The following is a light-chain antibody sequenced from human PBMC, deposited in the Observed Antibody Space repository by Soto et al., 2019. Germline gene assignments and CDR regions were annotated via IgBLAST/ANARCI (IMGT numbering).Light chain of an antibody. CDR2: GAT. V-gene: IGKV1-9*01. CDR1: QGISSF. Sequence: IHLTQSPSSLSASVGERVTITCRASQGISSFLAWYQQEPGKAPKLLISGATTLQSGVPSRFSGSGSGTNFTLTISSLQPEDFATYYCQQFKSYVSFGQGTRLENK. J-gene: IGKJ5*01. CDR3: QQFKSYVS.